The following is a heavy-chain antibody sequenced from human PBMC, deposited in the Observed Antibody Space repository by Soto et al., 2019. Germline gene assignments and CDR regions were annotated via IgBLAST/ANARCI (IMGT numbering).Heavy chain of an antibody. CDR3: ARDYCSGGSCYSPRSWFDP. CDR1: GYTFTSYY. V-gene: IGHV1-46*03. D-gene: IGHD2-15*01. CDR2: INPSGGST. J-gene: IGHJ5*02. Sequence: QVQLVQSGAEVKKPGASVKVSCKASGYTFTSYYMHWVRQAPGQGLEWMGIINPSGGSTRYAQKFQGRVTMTRDTSTSTVYMELSSLRSEDTAVYYCARDYCSGGSCYSPRSWFDPWGQGTLVTVSS.